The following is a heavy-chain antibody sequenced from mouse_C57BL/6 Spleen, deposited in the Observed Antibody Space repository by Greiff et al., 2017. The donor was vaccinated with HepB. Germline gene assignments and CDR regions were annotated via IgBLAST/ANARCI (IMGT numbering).Heavy chain of an antibody. V-gene: IGHV1-53*01. Sequence: VKLQQPGTELVKPGASVKLSCKASGYTFTSYWMHWVKQRPGQGLEWIGNINPSNGGTNYNEKFKSKATLTVDKSSSTAYMQLSSLTSEDSAVYYCARSPYGNYEAWFAYWGQGTLVTVSA. CDR2: INPSNGGT. CDR1: GYTFTSYW. J-gene: IGHJ3*01. CDR3: ARSPYGNYEAWFAY. D-gene: IGHD2-1*01.